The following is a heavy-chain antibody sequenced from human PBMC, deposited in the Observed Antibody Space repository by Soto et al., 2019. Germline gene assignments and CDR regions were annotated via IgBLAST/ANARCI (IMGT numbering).Heavy chain of an antibody. V-gene: IGHV4-59*01. CDR1: GGSISSYY. CDR3: ARVDFWSGYYTTNGDYYYYMDV. D-gene: IGHD3-3*01. Sequence: SETLSLTCTVSGGSISSYYWSWIRQPPGKGLEWIGYIYYSGSTNCNPSLKSRVTISVDTSKNQFSLKLSSVTAADTAVYYCARVDFWSGYYTTNGDYYYYMDVWGKGTTVTVSS. CDR2: IYYSGST. J-gene: IGHJ6*03.